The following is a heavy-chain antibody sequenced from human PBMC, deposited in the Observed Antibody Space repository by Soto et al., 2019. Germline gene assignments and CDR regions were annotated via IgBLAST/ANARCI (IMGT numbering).Heavy chain of an antibody. V-gene: IGHV1-3*01. CDR3: ARGAVSSGWYVGEFDS. CDR2: ISAGNDNT. D-gene: IGHD6-19*01. J-gene: IGHJ4*02. Sequence: QVQLVQSGAEVKKPGASVKVSCKASGYTFTNYAMNWVRQAPGQRLEWMGWISAGNDNTKYSQKCQGRVTITRDTSASTAYMELSSLRSEDTAVYYCARGAVSSGWYVGEFDSWGQGTLVTVSS. CDR1: GYTFTNYA.